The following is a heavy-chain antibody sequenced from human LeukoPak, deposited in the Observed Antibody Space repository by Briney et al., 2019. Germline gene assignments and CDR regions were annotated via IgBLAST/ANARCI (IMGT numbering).Heavy chain of an antibody. J-gene: IGHJ5*02. CDR3: ARTYYYSSGTPNWFDP. CDR1: GGSISSGGYS. D-gene: IGHD3-10*01. Sequence: SETLSLTCAVSGGSISSGGYSWSWIRQPPGKGLEWIGYIYHSGSTYYNPSLKSRVTLSVDRSKNQFSLKLSSVTAADTAVYYCARTYYYSSGTPNWFDPWGQGTLVTVSS. CDR2: IYHSGST. V-gene: IGHV4-30-2*01.